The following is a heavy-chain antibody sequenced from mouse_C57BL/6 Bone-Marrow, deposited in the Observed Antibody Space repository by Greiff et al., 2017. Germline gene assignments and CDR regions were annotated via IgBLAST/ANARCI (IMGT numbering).Heavy chain of an antibody. CDR1: GYSFTDYN. D-gene: IGHD1-1*01. V-gene: IGHV1-39*01. CDR2: INPNYGTT. Sequence: VHVKQSGPELVKPGASVKISCKASGYSFTDYNMNWVKQSNGKSLEWIGVINPNYGTTSYNQKFKGKATLTVDQSSSTAYMQLNSLTSEDSAVYYCARGVTTVVATGDYAMDYWGQGTSVTVSS. CDR3: ARGVTTVVATGDYAMDY. J-gene: IGHJ4*01.